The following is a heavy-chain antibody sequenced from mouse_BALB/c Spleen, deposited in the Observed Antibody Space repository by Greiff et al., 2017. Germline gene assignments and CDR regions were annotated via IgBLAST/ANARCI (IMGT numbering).Heavy chain of an antibody. D-gene: IGHD2-1*01. Sequence: ESGPGLVKPSQSLSLTCSVTGYSITSGYYWNWIRQFPGNKLEWMGYISYDGSNNYNPSLKNRISITRDTSKNQFFLKLNSVTTEDTATYYCARDRGNGNYAYWGQGTLVTVSA. V-gene: IGHV3-6*02. CDR1: GYSITSGYY. J-gene: IGHJ3*01. CDR3: ARDRGNGNYAY. CDR2: ISYDGSN.